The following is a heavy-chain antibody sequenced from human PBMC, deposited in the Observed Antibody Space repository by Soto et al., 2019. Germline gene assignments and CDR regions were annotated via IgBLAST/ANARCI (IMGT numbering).Heavy chain of an antibody. D-gene: IGHD3-22*01. CDR3: ARNYYDSSDRDYLDY. CDR2: IIPLFGTE. CDR1: GGSFSTYA. V-gene: IGHV1-69*06. J-gene: IGHJ4*02. Sequence: ASVKVSCKASGGSFSTYAINWLRQSPGQGLEWMGGIIPLFGTENYAQNFQDRFTFTADKSTSITTAYMELSRLRSDDTAVYYCARNYYDSSDRDYLDYWGQGTPVTVSS.